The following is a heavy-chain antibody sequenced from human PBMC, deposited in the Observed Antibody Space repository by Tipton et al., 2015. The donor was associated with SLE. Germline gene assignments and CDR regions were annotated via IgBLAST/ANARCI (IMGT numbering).Heavy chain of an antibody. CDR1: GGSISSSSYY. CDR2: IFYSGGT. Sequence: TLSLTCTVSGGSISSSSYYWGWIRQPPGKGLEWIGSIFYSGGTYYSPSLKSRVTMSVDTSKNQFSLVLSSVTAADTAVYYCAAHAAGRGGSGYWGQGTLVTVSS. V-gene: IGHV4-39*01. D-gene: IGHD2-15*01. CDR3: AAHAAGRGGSGY. J-gene: IGHJ4*02.